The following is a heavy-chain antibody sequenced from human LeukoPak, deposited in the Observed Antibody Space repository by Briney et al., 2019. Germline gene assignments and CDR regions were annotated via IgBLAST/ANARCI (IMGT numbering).Heavy chain of an antibody. D-gene: IGHD3-10*01. J-gene: IGHJ4*02. V-gene: IGHV4-4*07. CDR1: VGSISNYY. CDR3: ARVSLVRGAPDYYFDY. Sequence: SETLSLTCTVSVGSISNYYWSWIRQPAGKGLEWIGRIYTSGSTNYNPSLKSRVTMSVDTSKNQFSLKLSSVTAADTAVYYCARVSLVRGAPDYYFDYWGQGTLVTVSS. CDR2: IYTSGST.